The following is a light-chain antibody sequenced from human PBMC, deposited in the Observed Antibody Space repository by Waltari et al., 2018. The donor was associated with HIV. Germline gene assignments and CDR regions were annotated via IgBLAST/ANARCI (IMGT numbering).Light chain of an antibody. V-gene: IGLV1-51*01. CDR2: DNN. Sequence: QSVLTQPPSVSAAPGQKVTISCSGSTSHIGNTYVSWYQQLPGTAPKLLISDNNKRPSGIPYRFSGSKSGTSATLGITGLQTGDEADYYCGTWDSSLSAVVFGGGTKLTVL. J-gene: IGLJ2*01. CDR1: TSHIGNTY. CDR3: GTWDSSLSAVV.